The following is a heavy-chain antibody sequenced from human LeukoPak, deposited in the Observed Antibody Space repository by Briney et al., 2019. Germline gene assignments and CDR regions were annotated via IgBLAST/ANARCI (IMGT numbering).Heavy chain of an antibody. J-gene: IGHJ6*03. V-gene: IGHV4-39*07. CDR2: INHSGST. CDR1: GGSISSSGYY. Sequence: SDTLSLTCTVSGGSISSSGYYWSWIRQPPGKGLEWIREINHSGSTNYNPSLKSRVTISVDTSKNQFSLKLSSVTAADTAVYYCARLGTRYCSGGSCSNYYYYYMDVWGKGTTVTISS. D-gene: IGHD2-15*01. CDR3: ARLGTRYCSGGSCSNYYYYYMDV.